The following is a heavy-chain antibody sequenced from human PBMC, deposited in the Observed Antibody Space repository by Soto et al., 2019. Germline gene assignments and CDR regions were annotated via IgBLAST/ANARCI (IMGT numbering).Heavy chain of an antibody. CDR3: AKAPHGYSYGYYIDY. D-gene: IGHD5-18*01. CDR1: GFTFSSYG. Sequence: GSLRLSCAASGFTFSSYGMHWVRQAPGKGLEWVAVISKDGGNRYHGHSVKGRFTISRDNSKNTLHRRMNSLRAEDTAVYYCAKAPHGYSYGYYIDYWGQGTLVTVSS. J-gene: IGHJ4*02. V-gene: IGHV3-30*18. CDR2: ISKDGGNR.